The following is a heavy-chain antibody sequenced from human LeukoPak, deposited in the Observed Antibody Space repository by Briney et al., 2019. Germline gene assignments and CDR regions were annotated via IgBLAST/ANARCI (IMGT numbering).Heavy chain of an antibody. CDR2: IYSGGST. CDR1: GFTVSSNY. J-gene: IGHJ6*03. CDR3: ARAVRGSYSYYYYSYMDV. Sequence: GGSLRLSCAASGFTVSSNYMGWVRQAPGKGLEGVSVIYSGGSTYYADAAKGRFTISRDHSKNKLYLQMNSLRAENTAVYYCARAVRGSYSYYYYSYMDVWGKGTTVTVSS. V-gene: IGHV3-66*02. D-gene: IGHD2-15*01.